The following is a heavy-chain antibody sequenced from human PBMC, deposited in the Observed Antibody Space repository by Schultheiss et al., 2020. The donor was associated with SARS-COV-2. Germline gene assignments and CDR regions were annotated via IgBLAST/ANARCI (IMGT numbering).Heavy chain of an antibody. CDR1: GFTFSSYA. Sequence: GGSLRLSCAASGFTFSSYAMTWVRQAPGKGLEWVSTISGDAGYKKDADSVKGRFTISRDNAKNTLYLQMNSLRAEDTAIYFCARGVHGLDVWGQGTTVTVSS. CDR3: ARGVHGLDV. J-gene: IGHJ6*02. V-gene: IGHV3-23*01. CDR2: ISGDAGYK.